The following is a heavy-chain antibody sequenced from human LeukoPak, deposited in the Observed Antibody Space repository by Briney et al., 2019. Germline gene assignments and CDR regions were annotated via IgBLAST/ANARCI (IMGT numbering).Heavy chain of an antibody. D-gene: IGHD6-13*01. V-gene: IGHV4-4*02. Sequence: SGTLSLTCAVSGGSISSSNWWSWVRQPPGKGLEWIGEIYHSGSTNYNPSLKSRVTISVDKSKNQFSLKLSSVTAADTAVYYCARGGESSSWHLNWFDPWGQGTLVTVSS. CDR1: GGSISSSNW. CDR3: ARGGESSSWHLNWFDP. J-gene: IGHJ5*02. CDR2: IYHSGST.